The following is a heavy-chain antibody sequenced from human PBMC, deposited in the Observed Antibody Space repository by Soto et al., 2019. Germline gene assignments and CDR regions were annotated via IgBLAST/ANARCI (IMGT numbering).Heavy chain of an antibody. CDR3: ARDYGDYFFFDY. CDR2: INASNGNT. CDR1: GYTFTSYA. Sequence: ASVKVSCKASGYTFTSYAMHWVRQAPGQRLEWMGWINASNGNTKYSQKFQGRVTITRDTSASTAYMELSSLRSEDTAVYYCARDYGDYFFFDYWGQGTLVTVSS. V-gene: IGHV1-3*01. D-gene: IGHD4-17*01. J-gene: IGHJ4*02.